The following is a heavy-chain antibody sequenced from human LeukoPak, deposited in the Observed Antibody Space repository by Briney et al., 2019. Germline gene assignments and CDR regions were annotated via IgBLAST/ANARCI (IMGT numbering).Heavy chain of an antibody. CDR3: ARTNQHDSIAAAGTLLGWFDP. J-gene: IGHJ5*02. V-gene: IGHV1-69*13. CDR2: IIPIFGTA. D-gene: IGHD6-13*01. Sequence: SVKVSCKASGGTFSSYAISWVRQAPGQGLEWMGGIIPIFGTANYAQKFQGRVTITADESTSTAYMELSSLRSEDTAVYYCARTNQHDSIAAAGTLLGWFDPWGQGTLVTVSS. CDR1: GGTFSSYA.